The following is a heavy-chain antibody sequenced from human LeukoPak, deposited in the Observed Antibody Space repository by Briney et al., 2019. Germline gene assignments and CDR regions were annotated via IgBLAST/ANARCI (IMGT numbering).Heavy chain of an antibody. J-gene: IGHJ4*02. CDR3: ARSPYYDILTGSRGTFDY. CDR2: IYWDEDK. CDR1: GFSFSTSGVG. D-gene: IGHD3-9*01. Sequence: ESGPTLVNPTQTLTLTCTFSGFSFSTSGVGVGWIRQPPGKALEWLAVIYWDEDKRYGPSLKSRLTITKDTSKNQVVLTMTNMDPVDTATYYCARSPYYDILTGSRGTFDYWGRGILVTVSS. V-gene: IGHV2-5*05.